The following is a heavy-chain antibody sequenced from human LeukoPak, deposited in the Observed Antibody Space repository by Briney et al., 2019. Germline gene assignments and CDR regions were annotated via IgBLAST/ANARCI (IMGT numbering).Heavy chain of an antibody. J-gene: IGHJ4*02. CDR3: AREEHYYDSSGYRYDY. CDR1: GGTFNSYA. D-gene: IGHD3-22*01. V-gene: IGHV1-69*01. Sequence: SVKVSCKASGGTFNSYAISWVRQAPGQGLEWMGGIIPIFGTANYAQKFQGRVTITADESTSTAYMGLSSLRSEDTAVYYCAREEHYYDSSGYRYDYWGQGTLSPSPQ. CDR2: IIPIFGTA.